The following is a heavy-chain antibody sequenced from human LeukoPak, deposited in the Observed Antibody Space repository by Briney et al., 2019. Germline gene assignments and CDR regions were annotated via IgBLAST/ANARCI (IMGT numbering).Heavy chain of an antibody. CDR1: GFTFSGSA. D-gene: IGHD3-22*01. CDR3: TMNYYDSSGYYTGGFDY. V-gene: IGHV3-73*01. J-gene: IGHJ4*02. Sequence: GGSLRLSCAASGFTFSGSAMHWVRQASGKGLEWVGRIRSKANSYATAYAASVKGRFTISRDDSKNTAYLQMNSLKTEDTAVYYRTMNYYDSSGYYTGGFDYWGQGTLVTVSS. CDR2: IRSKANSYAT.